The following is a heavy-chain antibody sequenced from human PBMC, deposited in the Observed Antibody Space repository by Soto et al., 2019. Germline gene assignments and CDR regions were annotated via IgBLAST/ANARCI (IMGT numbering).Heavy chain of an antibody. Sequence: PSETLSLTCTVSGGSISSGDYYWSWIRQPPGKGLEWIGYIYYSGSTYYNPSLKSRVTISVDTSKNQFSLKLSSVTAADTAVYYCARVWLLGNFDYWGQGTLVTVSS. CDR1: GGSISSGDYY. V-gene: IGHV4-30-4*01. CDR3: ARVWLLGNFDY. J-gene: IGHJ4*02. D-gene: IGHD2-2*03. CDR2: IYYSGST.